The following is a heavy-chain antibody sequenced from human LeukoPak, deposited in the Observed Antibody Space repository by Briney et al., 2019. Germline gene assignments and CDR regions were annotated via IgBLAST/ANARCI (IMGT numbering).Heavy chain of an antibody. Sequence: VQLGRSLTLSCTASGFTFVDYAMTWVRQAPGKGLEGVGFIRSNPYGGTTEYAASVKGRFTISRDDSKSIAYLQMNSLKTEDTAVYYCTRGLLPGYWGQGTLVTVSS. V-gene: IGHV3-49*04. CDR1: GFTFVDYA. CDR3: TRGLLPGY. CDR2: IRSNPYGGTT. D-gene: IGHD2/OR15-2a*01. J-gene: IGHJ4*02.